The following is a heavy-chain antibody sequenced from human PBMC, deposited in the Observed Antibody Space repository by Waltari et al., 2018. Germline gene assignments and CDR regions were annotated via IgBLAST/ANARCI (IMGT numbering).Heavy chain of an antibody. CDR3: ASLGYDSGGYYYY. CDR2: ISRNSTYI. V-gene: IGHV3-21*01. D-gene: IGHD3-22*01. Sequence: EVQLVESGGGLVKPGGSLRLSCAASRFTFSRYSMNWVRQAPGKGLEWVSAISRNSTYIYYADSVKGRFTISRDNAKNSLYLQMNSLRAEDTAVYYCASLGYDSGGYYYYWGQGTLVTVSS. J-gene: IGHJ4*02. CDR1: RFTFSRYS.